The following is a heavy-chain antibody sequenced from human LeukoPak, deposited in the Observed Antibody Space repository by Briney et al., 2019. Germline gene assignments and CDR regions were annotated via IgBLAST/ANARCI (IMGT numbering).Heavy chain of an antibody. CDR2: IYYSGST. CDR3: ARVGPTYGMDV. V-gene: IGHV4-59*01. J-gene: IGHJ6*02. CDR1: GGSISSYY. Sequence: SETLSLTCTVSGGSISSYYWSWIRQPPGKGLEWIGYIYYSGSTNYNPSLKSRVTISVDTSKNQFSLKLSSVSAADTAVYYCARVGPTYGMDVWGQGTTVTVSS.